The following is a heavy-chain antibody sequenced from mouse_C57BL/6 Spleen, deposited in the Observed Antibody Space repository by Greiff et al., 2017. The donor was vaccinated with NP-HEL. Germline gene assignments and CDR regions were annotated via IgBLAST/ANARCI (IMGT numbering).Heavy chain of an antibody. CDR2: INPYNGGT. Sequence: EVQLQQSGPVLVKPGASVKMSCKASGYTFTDYYMNWVKQSHGKSLEWIGVINPYNGGTSYNQKFKGKATLTVDKSSSTAYMELNSLTSEDSAVYYCARALGGTTVDYWGQGTTLTVSS. V-gene: IGHV1-19*01. CDR3: ARALGGTTVDY. CDR1: GYTFTDYY. J-gene: IGHJ2*01. D-gene: IGHD1-1*01.